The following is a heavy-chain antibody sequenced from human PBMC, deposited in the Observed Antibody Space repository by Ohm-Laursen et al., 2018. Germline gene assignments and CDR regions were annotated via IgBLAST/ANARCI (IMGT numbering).Heavy chain of an antibody. Sequence: GTLSLACTVSGGSISSYYCSWIRQPAGKRLEWIGYIYYSGSTKYNPSLESRVTISLDTSRNQFSLRLTSLTAADTAVYYCARNFNWENPYNFAYWGQGILVTVSS. CDR3: ARNFNWENPYNFAY. D-gene: IGHD3-9*01. CDR1: GGSISSYY. CDR2: IYYSGST. J-gene: IGHJ4*02. V-gene: IGHV4-59*01.